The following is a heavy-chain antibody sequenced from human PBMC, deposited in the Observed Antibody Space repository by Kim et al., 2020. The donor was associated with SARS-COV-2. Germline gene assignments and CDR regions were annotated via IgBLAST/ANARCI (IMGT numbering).Heavy chain of an antibody. CDR3: AKMVIMDGYNYFYYYAM. CDR2: ISGGAVNK. V-gene: IGHV3-23*01. J-gene: IGHJ6*01. D-gene: IGHD2-21*01. CDR1: GFTFDTYA. Sequence: GGSLRHSCVASGFTFDTYAMSWVRQAPGKGLEWVSVISGGAVNKFYADSVRGRFTISRDNSNNMLYLQMNSLRDEDTALYYCAKMVIMDGYNYFYYYAM.